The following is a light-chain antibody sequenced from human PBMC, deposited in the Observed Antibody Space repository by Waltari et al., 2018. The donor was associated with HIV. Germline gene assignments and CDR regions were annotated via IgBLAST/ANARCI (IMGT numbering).Light chain of an antibody. J-gene: IGKJ1*01. Sequence: EIVLTQSPAPLSVSPGERATLSCRASQSVSSNLAWYQQKPGKAPRLLINDASTRATGIPARFSGSGSGTEFTLTISSLQSEDFAVYYCQQYNNWPRTFGQGTKVEIK. CDR1: QSVSSN. CDR3: QQYNNWPRT. CDR2: DAS. V-gene: IGKV3-15*01.